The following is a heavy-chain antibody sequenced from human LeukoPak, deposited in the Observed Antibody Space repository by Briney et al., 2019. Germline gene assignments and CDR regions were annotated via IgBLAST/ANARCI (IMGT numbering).Heavy chain of an antibody. J-gene: IGHJ4*02. CDR1: GYTFTGYC. CDR2: ISDYNGNT. CDR3: ARSIAGNYPRDY. V-gene: IGHV1-18*01. D-gene: IGHD1-14*01. Sequence: ASVKVSCKASGYTFTGYCISWVRQPPGKGLEWIGWISDYNGNTNYAQKLKGRVTMTTDTSKSTAYMELRSLRSDDTAVYYCARSIAGNYPRDYWGQGTLVTVSS.